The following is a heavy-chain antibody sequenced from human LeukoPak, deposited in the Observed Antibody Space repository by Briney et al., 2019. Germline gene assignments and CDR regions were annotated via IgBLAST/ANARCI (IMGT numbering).Heavy chain of an antibody. CDR2: ISGGGGST. CDR1: GFTFSSYA. D-gene: IGHD2-2*01. CDR3: AKGSCSSHICYYFYYMDV. Sequence: PGGSLRLSCAASGFTFSSYAMTWVRQGPGKGLEWVADISGGGGSTFYADSVKGRFTISRDNSKNTLYLQMNSLRAEDTAKYYCAKGSCSSHICYYFYYMDVWGKGTTVTVSS. V-gene: IGHV3-23*01. J-gene: IGHJ6*03.